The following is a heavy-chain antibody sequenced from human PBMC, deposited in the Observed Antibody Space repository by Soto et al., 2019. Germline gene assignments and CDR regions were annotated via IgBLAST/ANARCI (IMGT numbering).Heavy chain of an antibody. J-gene: IGHJ4*02. D-gene: IGHD3-22*01. V-gene: IGHV3-74*01. CDR1: GFTFNTYW. CDR3: AGGEFGYPRYDY. CDR2: INSGGSST. Sequence: EVQVVESGGGLVQPGGSLRLSCAASGFTFNTYWMHWVRQGPGEGLVWVSRINSGGSSTGYADSVKGRFTISRDNAKNTLYLQMNSLRAEDTALYYCAGGEFGYPRYDYWGQGTLVTVSS.